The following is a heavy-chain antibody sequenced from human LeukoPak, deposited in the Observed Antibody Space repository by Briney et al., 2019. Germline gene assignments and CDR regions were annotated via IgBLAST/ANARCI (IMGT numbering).Heavy chain of an antibody. Sequence: SGGSLRLSCAASGFTFSTYSMNWVRQAPGKGLEWVSSISSGSSYIYYADSVKGRFTISRDNAKNSLYLQMNSLRAEDTAVYYCARDREGATYYDFWSGYYLLDYWGQGTLVTVSS. CDR2: ISSGSSYI. D-gene: IGHD3-3*01. J-gene: IGHJ4*02. CDR3: ARDREGATYYDFWSGYYLLDY. CDR1: GFTFSTYS. V-gene: IGHV3-21*01.